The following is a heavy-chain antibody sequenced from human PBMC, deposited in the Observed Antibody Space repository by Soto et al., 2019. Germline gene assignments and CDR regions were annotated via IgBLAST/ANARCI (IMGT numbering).Heavy chain of an antibody. V-gene: IGHV1-69*01. CDR3: AKSLRSITIFGVVITTYGMDV. CDR1: GGTFSSYA. CDR2: IIPIFGTV. J-gene: IGHJ6*02. D-gene: IGHD3-3*01. Sequence: QVQLVQSGAEVKKPGSSVKVSCKASGGTFSSYAISWVRQAPGQGLDWMGGIIPIFGTVNYAQKFQGRVTITADESTSTAYMELSSLRSEDTAVYYCAKSLRSITIFGVVITTYGMDVWGQGTTVTVSS.